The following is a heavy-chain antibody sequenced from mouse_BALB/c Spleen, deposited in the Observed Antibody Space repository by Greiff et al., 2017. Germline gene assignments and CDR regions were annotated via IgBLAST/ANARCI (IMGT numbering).Heavy chain of an antibody. V-gene: IGHV1-87*01. J-gene: IGHJ2*01. CDR1: GYTFTSYW. CDR3: AREGSYYFDY. CDR2: IYPGDGDT. Sequence: VQLQQSGPELARPGASVKLSCKASGYTFTSYWMQWVKQRPGQGLEWIGAIYPGDGDTRYTQKFKGKATLTADKSSSTAYMQLSSLASEDSAVYYCAREGSYYFDYWGQGTTLTVSS.